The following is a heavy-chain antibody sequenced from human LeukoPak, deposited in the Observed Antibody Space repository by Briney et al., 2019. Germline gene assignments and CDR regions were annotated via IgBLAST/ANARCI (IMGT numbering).Heavy chain of an antibody. J-gene: IGHJ5*02. CDR1: GGTFSSYA. Sequence: SVKVSCKASGGTFSSYAISWVRQAPGQGLEWMGRIIPIFGTANYAQKFQGRVTITTDESTSTAYMELSSLRSEDTAVYYCARKLRLGGNWFDPWGQGTLVTVSS. CDR2: IIPIFGTA. CDR3: ARKLRLGGNWFDP. D-gene: IGHD1-26*01. V-gene: IGHV1-69*05.